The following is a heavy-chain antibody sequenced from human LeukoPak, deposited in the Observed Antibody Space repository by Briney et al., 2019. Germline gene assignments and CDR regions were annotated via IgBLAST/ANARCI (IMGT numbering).Heavy chain of an antibody. Sequence: SETLSLTCTVSGGSISSSSYYRGWIRRPPGKGLEWIGSIYYSGSTYYNPSLKSRVTISVDTSKNQFSLKLSSVTAADTAVYYCARDITMVRGVTAYYYYYMDVWGKGTTVTVSS. D-gene: IGHD3-10*01. V-gene: IGHV4-39*07. CDR1: GGSISSSSYY. CDR3: ARDITMVRGVTAYYYYYMDV. CDR2: IYYSGST. J-gene: IGHJ6*03.